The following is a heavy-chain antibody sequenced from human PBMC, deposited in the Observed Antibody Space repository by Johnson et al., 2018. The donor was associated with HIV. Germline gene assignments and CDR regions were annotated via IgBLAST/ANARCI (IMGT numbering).Heavy chain of an antibody. Sequence: QVQLVESGGGVVQPGRSLRLSCAASGFTFSDYDMSWIRQAPGKGLEWVSYISSSGSTIYYADSVEGRFTISRDNAKNSLYLQMNSLRAEDTAVYYCARNGLIPAAKGVAFDIWGQGTTVTVSS. CDR1: GFTFSDYD. D-gene: IGHD2-2*01. J-gene: IGHJ3*02. V-gene: IGHV3-11*04. CDR3: ARNGLIPAAKGVAFDI. CDR2: ISSSGSTI.